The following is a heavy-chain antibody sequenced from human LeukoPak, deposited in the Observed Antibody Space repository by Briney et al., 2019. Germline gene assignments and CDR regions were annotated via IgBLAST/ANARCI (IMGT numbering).Heavy chain of an antibody. CDR1: GFPFSSYA. CDR2: ISGSGGST. J-gene: IGHJ4*02. CDR3: AKDRAYCSSTSCYVAYYFDY. Sequence: PSGGSLRLSCAASGFPFSSYAMSWVRQAPGKGLEWVSAISGSGGSTYYADSVKGRFTISRDNSKNTLYLQMNSLRAEDTAVYYCAKDRAYCSSTSCYVAYYFDYWGQGTLVTVSS. D-gene: IGHD2-2*01. V-gene: IGHV3-23*01.